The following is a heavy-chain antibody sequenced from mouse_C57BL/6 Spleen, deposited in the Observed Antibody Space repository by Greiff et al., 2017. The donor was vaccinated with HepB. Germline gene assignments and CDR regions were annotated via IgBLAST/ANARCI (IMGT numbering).Heavy chain of an antibody. CDR1: GFTFSDYG. CDR2: ISSGSSTI. J-gene: IGHJ3*01. CDR3: ARPGYYDYDKFAY. Sequence: EVKLMESGGGLVKPGGSLKLSCAASGFTFSDYGMHWVRQAPEKGLEWVAYISSGSSTIYYADTVKGRFTISRDNAKDTLFLQMNSLRSEDTAMYYCARPGYYDYDKFAYWGQGTLVTVSA. V-gene: IGHV5-17*01. D-gene: IGHD2-4*01.